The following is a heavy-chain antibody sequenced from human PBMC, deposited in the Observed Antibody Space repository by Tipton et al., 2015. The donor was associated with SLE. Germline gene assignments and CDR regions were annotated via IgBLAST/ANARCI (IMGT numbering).Heavy chain of an antibody. J-gene: IGHJ2*01. Sequence: SLRLSCAASGFTFSSYEMNWVRQAPGKGLEWVSYISSSGSTIYYADSVKGRFTISRDNAKNSLYLQMNSLRAEDTAVYYCARVPDYYGSGSLYWYFDLWGRGTLVTVSS. CDR1: GFTFSSYE. D-gene: IGHD3-10*01. CDR2: ISSSGSTI. CDR3: ARVPDYYGSGSLYWYFDL. V-gene: IGHV3-48*03.